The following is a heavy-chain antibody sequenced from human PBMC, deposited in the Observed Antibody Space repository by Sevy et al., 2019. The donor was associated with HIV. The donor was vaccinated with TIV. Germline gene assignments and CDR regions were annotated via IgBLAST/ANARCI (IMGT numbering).Heavy chain of an antibody. CDR2: ISNNGGST. CDR3: VKDLVRTYNYDSIGAIYYGMDV. J-gene: IGHJ6*02. V-gene: IGHV3-64D*06. Sequence: GESLKISCSASGFSFSTYAMHWVRQAPGKGLEYVSSISNNGGSTYYANSLKGRFTISRDNSKNTLFLEMRSLRAEDTSLYYCVKDLVRTYNYDSIGAIYYGMDVWGQGTTVTVSS. CDR1: GFSFSTYA. D-gene: IGHD3-22*01.